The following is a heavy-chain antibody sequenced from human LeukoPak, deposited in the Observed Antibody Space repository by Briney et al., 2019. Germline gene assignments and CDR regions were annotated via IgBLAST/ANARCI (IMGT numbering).Heavy chain of an antibody. V-gene: IGHV3-53*01. CDR2: IYSGGST. J-gene: IGHJ5*02. Sequence: PGGSLRLSCAASGFTVSSNYMSWVRQAPGKGLEWVSVIYSGGSTYYADSVKGRFTISRDNSKNTLYLQMNSLRAEDTAVYYCARDQGHPKIRYNWFDPWGQGTLVTVSS. CDR3: ARDQGHPKIRYNWFDP. CDR1: GFTVSSNY.